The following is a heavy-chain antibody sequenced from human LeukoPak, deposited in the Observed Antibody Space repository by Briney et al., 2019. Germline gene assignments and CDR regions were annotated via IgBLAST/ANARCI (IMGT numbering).Heavy chain of an antibody. CDR2: FDPEDGET. CDR1: GYTLTELS. V-gene: IGHV1-24*01. D-gene: IGHD3-16*01. CDR3: ATDGAYDKESRYYYYGMDV. J-gene: IGHJ6*02. Sequence: ASVKVSCKVSGYTLTELSMHWVRQAPGKGLEWMGGFDPEDGETIYAQKFQGRVTMTEDTSTDTAYMELSSLRSEDTAVYYCATDGAYDKESRYYYYGMDVWGQGTTVTVSS.